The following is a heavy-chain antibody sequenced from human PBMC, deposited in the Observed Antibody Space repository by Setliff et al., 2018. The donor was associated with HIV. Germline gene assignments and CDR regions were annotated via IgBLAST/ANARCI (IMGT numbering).Heavy chain of an antibody. Sequence: PGGSLRLSCATSGFTFGEYPMGWFRQAPGKGLEWVAVIWYDGSNKYYADSVKGRFTISRDNSKNTLYLQMNSLRAEDTAVYYCAKALDYWGQGTLVTVSS. V-gene: IGHV3-33*06. CDR3: AKALDY. CDR2: IWYDGSNK. J-gene: IGHJ4*02. CDR1: GFTFGEYP.